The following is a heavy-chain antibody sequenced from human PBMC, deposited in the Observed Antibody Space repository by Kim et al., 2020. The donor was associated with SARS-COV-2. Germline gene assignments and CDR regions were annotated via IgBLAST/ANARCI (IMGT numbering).Heavy chain of an antibody. CDR3: AREGGDWNLRGYYYYYYGMDV. J-gene: IGHJ6*02. CDR2: ISSSSSYI. D-gene: IGHD1-7*01. Sequence: GGSLRLSCAASGFTFSSYSMNWVRQAPGKGLEWVSSISSSSSYIYYADSVKGRFTISRDNAKNSLYLQMNSLRAEDTAVYYCAREGGDWNLRGYYYYYYGMDVWGQGTTVTVSS. CDR1: GFTFSSYS. V-gene: IGHV3-21*01.